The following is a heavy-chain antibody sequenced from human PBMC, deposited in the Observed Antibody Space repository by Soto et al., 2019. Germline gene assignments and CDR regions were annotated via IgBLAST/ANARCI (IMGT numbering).Heavy chain of an antibody. J-gene: IGHJ5*02. Sequence: GESLKISCKGSGYSLTSYWSGSVRQMPGKGLEWMGIIYPGDSDTRYSPSFQGQVTISADKSISTAYLQWSSLKASDTAMYYCARLWFGERAGFDPWGQGTLVTVSS. V-gene: IGHV5-51*01. CDR1: GYSLTSYW. D-gene: IGHD3-10*01. CDR3: ARLWFGERAGFDP. CDR2: IYPGDSDT.